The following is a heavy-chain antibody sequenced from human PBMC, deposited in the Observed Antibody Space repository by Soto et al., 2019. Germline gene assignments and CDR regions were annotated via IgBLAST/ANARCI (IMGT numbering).Heavy chain of an antibody. J-gene: IGHJ4*02. CDR3: ARVVGNDYYDSSGYSFDY. Sequence: QVQLQESGPGLVKPSETLSLTCTVSGGSISSYYWSWIRQPPGKGLEWIGYIYYSGSTNYNPSLHSRGTIPGDTSKNQFSLKLSSVTAADTAVYYCARVVGNDYYDSSGYSFDYWGQGTLVTVSS. CDR2: IYYSGST. CDR1: GGSISSYY. V-gene: IGHV4-59*01. D-gene: IGHD3-22*01.